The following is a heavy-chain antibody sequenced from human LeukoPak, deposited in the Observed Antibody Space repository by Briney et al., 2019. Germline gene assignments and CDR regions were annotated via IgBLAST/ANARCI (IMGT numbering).Heavy chain of an antibody. V-gene: IGHV1-8*01. CDR1: GYTFTSYD. D-gene: IGHD2-2*01. J-gene: IGHJ3*02. CDR2: MNPNSGNT. Sequence: ASVKVSCKASGYTFTSYDINWVRQATGQGLEWRGWMNPNSGNTGYAQKFQGRVTMTRNTSISTAYMELSSLRSEDTAVYYCARIIGGYCSSTSCYNDAFDIWGQGTMVTVSS. CDR3: ARIIGGYCSSTSCYNDAFDI.